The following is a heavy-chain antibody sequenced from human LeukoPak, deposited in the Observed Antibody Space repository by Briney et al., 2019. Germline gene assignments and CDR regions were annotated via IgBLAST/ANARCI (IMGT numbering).Heavy chain of an antibody. V-gene: IGHV1-69*04. Sequence: SVKVSCKASGGTFSSYAISWVRQAPGQGLEWMGRIIPILGIANYAQKFQGRVTITADKSTSTAYMELSSLRSDDTAVYYCARDLAIFGVVIITHYWGQGTLVTVSS. J-gene: IGHJ4*02. CDR1: GGTFSSYA. CDR3: ARDLAIFGVVIITHY. CDR2: IIPILGIA. D-gene: IGHD3-3*01.